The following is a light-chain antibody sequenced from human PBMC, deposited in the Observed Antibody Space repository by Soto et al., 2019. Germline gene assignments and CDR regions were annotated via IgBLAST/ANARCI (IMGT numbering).Light chain of an antibody. CDR3: QQYGSSRT. CDR1: RSVGSNY. J-gene: IGKJ1*01. Sequence: EIVLTQSPGTLSLSPGERATLYCRASRSVGSNYLAWYQQKPGQAPRVLIYGASSRATGIPDRFSGSGSGTDFTLTISRLEPEDFAVYYCQQYGSSRTFGQGTKVDIK. V-gene: IGKV3-20*01. CDR2: GAS.